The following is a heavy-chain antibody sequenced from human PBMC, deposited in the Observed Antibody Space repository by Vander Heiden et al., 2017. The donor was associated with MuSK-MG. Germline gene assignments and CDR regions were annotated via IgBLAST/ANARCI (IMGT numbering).Heavy chain of an antibody. Sequence: EVQLVESGGGLVKPGGSLRLSCAASGFTLSTAWMGGVRQAPGKGLEWVGRIKSKTDGGTTDYAAPVKGRFTISRDDSKNTLYLQMNSLKTEDTAVYYCTTGLWRDYFDYWGQGTLVTVSS. D-gene: IGHD2-21*01. CDR1: GFTLSTAW. J-gene: IGHJ4*02. CDR2: IKSKTDGGTT. V-gene: IGHV3-15*01. CDR3: TTGLWRDYFDY.